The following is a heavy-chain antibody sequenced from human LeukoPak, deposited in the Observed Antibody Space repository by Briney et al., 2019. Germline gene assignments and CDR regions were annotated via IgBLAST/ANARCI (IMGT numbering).Heavy chain of an antibody. V-gene: IGHV1-69*01. D-gene: IGHD3-10*01. CDR3: ASMSMVRGVIVYFDY. Sequence: SVKVSYKASGGTFSSYAISWVRQAPGQGLEWMGGIVPIFGTANYAQKFQGRVTITADGSTSTAYMELSSLRSGDTAVYYCASMSMVRGVIVYFDYWGQGTLVTVSS. CDR1: GGTFSSYA. J-gene: IGHJ4*02. CDR2: IVPIFGTA.